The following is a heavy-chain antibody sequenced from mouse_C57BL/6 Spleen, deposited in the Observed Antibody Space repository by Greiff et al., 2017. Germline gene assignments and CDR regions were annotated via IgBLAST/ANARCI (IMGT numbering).Heavy chain of an antibody. CDR2: IYPGDGDT. V-gene: IGHV1-82*01. J-gene: IGHJ1*03. D-gene: IGHD1-1*01. Sequence: QVQLKQSGPELVKPGASVKISCKASGYAFSSSWMNWVKQRPGKGLEWIGRIYPGDGDTNYNGKFKGKATLTADKSSSTAYMQLSSLTSEDSAVYFCARQGYYGSNWYFDVWGTGTTVTVSS. CDR3: ARQGYYGSNWYFDV. CDR1: GYAFSSSW.